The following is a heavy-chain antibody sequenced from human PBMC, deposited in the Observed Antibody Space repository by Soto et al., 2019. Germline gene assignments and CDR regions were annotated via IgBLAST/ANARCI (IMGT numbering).Heavy chain of an antibody. J-gene: IGHJ4*02. CDR2: ISGSGGST. CDR3: ASRYCSGGTCYSVY. CDR1: GFTFSSYA. Sequence: EVQPLESGGDLVQPGGSLRLSCAASGFTFSSYAMNWVRQAPGKGLEWVSTISGSGGSTYYADSVKGRFTTSRDNSKSTLYLQMNSLRAEATAVYYCASRYCSGGTCYSVYWGQGSLVTVSS. V-gene: IGHV3-23*01. D-gene: IGHD2-15*01.